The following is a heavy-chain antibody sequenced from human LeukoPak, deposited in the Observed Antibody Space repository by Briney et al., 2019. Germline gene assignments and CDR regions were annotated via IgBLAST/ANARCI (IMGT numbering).Heavy chain of an antibody. CDR1: GGSFSGYY. CDR3: ARGTTKLTAAAGTHFDY. D-gene: IGHD6-13*01. V-gene: IGHV4-34*01. CDR2: INHSGST. Sequence: PSETLSLTCAVYGGSFSGYYWSWIRQPPGKGLEWIGEINHSGSTNYNPSLKSRATISVDTSKNQFSLKLSSVTAADTAVYYCARGTTKLTAAAGTHFDYWGLGTLVTVSS. J-gene: IGHJ4*02.